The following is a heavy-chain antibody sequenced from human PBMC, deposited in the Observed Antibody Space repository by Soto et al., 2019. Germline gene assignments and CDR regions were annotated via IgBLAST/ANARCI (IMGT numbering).Heavy chain of an antibody. V-gene: IGHV1-18*01. CDR3: ASRRSSRSGYYYMDV. CDR1: GYTFTSYG. Sequence: GASVKVSCKASGYTFTSYGISWVRQAPGQGLEWMGWISAYNGNTNYAQELQGRVTMTTDTSTSTAYMELRSLRSDDTAVYYCASRRSSRSGYYYMDVWGKGTTVTVSS. D-gene: IGHD6-19*01. J-gene: IGHJ6*03. CDR2: ISAYNGNT.